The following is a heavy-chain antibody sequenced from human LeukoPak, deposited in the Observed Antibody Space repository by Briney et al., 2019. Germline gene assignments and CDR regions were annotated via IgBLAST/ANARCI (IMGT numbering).Heavy chain of an antibody. V-gene: IGHV3-53*01. CDR2: IYRGVGGNT. CDR3: ARVVGYSYGRFDY. J-gene: IGHJ4*02. CDR1: GFTVSSNY. D-gene: IGHD5-18*01. Sequence: GGSLRLSFAASGFTVSSNYMSWVSQAPGKGLEWVSIIYRGVGGNTYYADSVKGRFTISRDISKNTVYLQMDSLRAEDTALYYCARVVGYSYGRFDYWGQGTLVTVSS.